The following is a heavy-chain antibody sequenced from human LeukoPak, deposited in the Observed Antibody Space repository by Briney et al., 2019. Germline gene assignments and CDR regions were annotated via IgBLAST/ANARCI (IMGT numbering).Heavy chain of an antibody. D-gene: IGHD3-22*01. CDR2: IFYSGIT. J-gene: IGHJ6*02. CDR3: ARGNYNYYDSSGWVDV. V-gene: IGHV4-59*01. CDR1: GDSITSYY. Sequence: SETLSLTCTVSGDSITSYYWSWIRQSPGKGLEWIGYIFYSGITNYNPSLKSRVTISVDTSKNQFSLKLSSVTAADTAVYYCARGNYNYYDSSGWVDVWGQGTTVTVSS.